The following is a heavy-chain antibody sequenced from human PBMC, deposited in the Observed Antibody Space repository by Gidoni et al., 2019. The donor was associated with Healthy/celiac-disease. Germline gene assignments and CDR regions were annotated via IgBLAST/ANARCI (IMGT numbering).Heavy chain of an antibody. CDR2: ISYDGSNK. V-gene: IGHV3-30*03. D-gene: IGHD3-22*01. CDR3: AREALTMIGGNDDXFXI. CDR1: GFTFSSYG. J-gene: IGHJ3*02. Sequence: QVQLVESVGGVVQPGRSLGLSCAASGFTFSSYGMHWVRQAPGKGLEWGAVISYDGSNKYYADSVKGRFTISRDNSKNTLYLQMNSLRAEDTAVYYCAREALTMIGGNDDXFXIWGQGTMVTVTS.